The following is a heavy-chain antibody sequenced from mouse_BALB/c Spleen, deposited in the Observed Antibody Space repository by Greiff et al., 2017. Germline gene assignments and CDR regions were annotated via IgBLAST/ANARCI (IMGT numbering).Heavy chain of an antibody. J-gene: IGHJ3*01. CDR3: ARGGYDDAWFAY. CDR1: GFTFSSFG. V-gene: IGHV5-17*02. CDR2: ISSGSSTI. Sequence: EVKLEESGGGLVQPGGSRKLSCAASGFTFSSFGMHWVRQAPEKGLEWVAYISSGSSTIYYADTVKGRFTISRDNPKNTLFLQMTSLRSEDTAMYYCARGGYDDAWFAYWGQGTLVTVSA. D-gene: IGHD2-14*01.